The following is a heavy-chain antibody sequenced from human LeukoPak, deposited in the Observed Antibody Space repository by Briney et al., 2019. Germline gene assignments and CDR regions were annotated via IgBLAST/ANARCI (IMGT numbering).Heavy chain of an antibody. J-gene: IGHJ4*02. CDR3: ARATYYYDSSGYWFPWEEDY. V-gene: IGHV3-48*01. D-gene: IGHD3-22*01. Sequence: GGSLRLSCAASGFTFSSYSMNWVRQAPGKGLEWVSYISSSSSTIYYADSVKGRFTISRDNAKNSLYLQMNSLRAEDTAVYYCARATYYYDSSGYWFPWEEDYWGQGTLVTVSS. CDR1: GFTFSSYS. CDR2: ISSSSSTI.